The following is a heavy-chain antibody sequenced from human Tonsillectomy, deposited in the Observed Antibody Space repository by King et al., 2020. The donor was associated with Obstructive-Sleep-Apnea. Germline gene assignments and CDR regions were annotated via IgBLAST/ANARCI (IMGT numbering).Heavy chain of an antibody. D-gene: IGHD3-22*01. CDR2: INPHSGGI. J-gene: IGHJ5*02. V-gene: IGHV1-2*02. Sequence: QLVQSGAEVKKPGASVKVSCKASGYTFSGYYMHWVRQAPGQGLEWMGWINPHSGGINYPQKFQGRVTMTRDTSISTAYMELTRLRSDDTAVYYWSTLNIHNYYDSSGPITWGQGTLVTVSS. CDR1: GYTFSGYY. CDR3: STLNIHNYYDSSGPIT.